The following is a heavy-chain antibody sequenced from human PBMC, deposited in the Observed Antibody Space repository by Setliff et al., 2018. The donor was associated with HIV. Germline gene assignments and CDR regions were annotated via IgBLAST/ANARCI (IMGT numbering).Heavy chain of an antibody. V-gene: IGHV4-39*01. CDR1: GDSISSSTFY. Sequence: PLETLSLTCTVSGDSISSSTFYWGWIRQPPGKGLEWIGSIYYSGTTYYNPSLKSRVAISVDTSKNQFSLKLSSVTAADTAVYYCARPRLRGSGAFDIWGQGTMVTVSS. CDR2: IYYSGTT. D-gene: IGHD2-21*01. J-gene: IGHJ3*02. CDR3: ARPRLRGSGAFDI.